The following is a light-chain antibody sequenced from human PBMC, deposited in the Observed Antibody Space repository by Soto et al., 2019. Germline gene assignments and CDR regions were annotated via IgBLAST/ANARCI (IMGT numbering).Light chain of an antibody. CDR1: QSLSSRY. CDR2: GAS. J-gene: IGKJ3*01. Sequence: EIVLTQSPGTLSVSPGESATLSCRASQSLSSRYLAWYQQKHGQAPRLLIYGASYTATGIPDRFSGSGSGTDFTLTISRLEPEDFSVYYCQHFGSTPGTFGPGTKVDFK. V-gene: IGKV3-20*01. CDR3: QHFGSTPGT.